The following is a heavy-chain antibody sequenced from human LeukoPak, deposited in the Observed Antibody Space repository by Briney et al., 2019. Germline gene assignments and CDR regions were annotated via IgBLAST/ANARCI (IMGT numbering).Heavy chain of an antibody. CDR1: GFTFSSYG. CDR3: ARVELYASGWYGSIDY. Sequence: GGSLRVSCAASGFTFSSYGMHWVRQARGKGLEWVAVISYDGTNKYYADSVRGRFTISRDNSKNTLYLQMDSLRTEDTAVYYCARVELYASGWYGSIDYWGQGTLVAVSS. D-gene: IGHD6-19*01. V-gene: IGHV3-30*03. J-gene: IGHJ4*02. CDR2: ISYDGTNK.